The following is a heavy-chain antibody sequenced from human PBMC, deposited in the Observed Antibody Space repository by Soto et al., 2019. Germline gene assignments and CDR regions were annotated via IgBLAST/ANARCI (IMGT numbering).Heavy chain of an antibody. V-gene: IGHV5-51*01. CDR3: ARQDGSRDFDY. Sequence: GESLKISCKVSGQGFTNYWIAWVRQMPGKGLEWMGIINLFDSDTRYSPSFQGQVTMSADKSISTAFLQWSSLKASDTAIYYCARQDGSRDFDYWGQGTLVTVSS. J-gene: IGHJ4*02. CDR1: GQGFTNYW. CDR2: INLFDSDT.